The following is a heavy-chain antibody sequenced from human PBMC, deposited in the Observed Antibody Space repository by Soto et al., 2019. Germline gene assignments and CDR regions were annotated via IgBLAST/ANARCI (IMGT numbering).Heavy chain of an antibody. D-gene: IGHD2-15*01. J-gene: IGHJ4*02. CDR3: AKELGGYCSGGSCYYFDY. CDR2: ISYDGSNK. Sequence: QVQLVESGGGVVQPGRSLRLSCAASGFTFSSYGMHWVRQAPGKGLEWVAVISYDGSNKYYADSVKGRFTMSRDNSKNTXNLQMNSLRAEDTAVYYCAKELGGYCSGGSCYYFDYWGQGTLVTVSS. CDR1: GFTFSSYG. V-gene: IGHV3-30*18.